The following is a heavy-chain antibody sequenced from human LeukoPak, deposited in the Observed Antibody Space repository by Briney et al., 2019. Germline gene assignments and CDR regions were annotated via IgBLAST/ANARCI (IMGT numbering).Heavy chain of an antibody. Sequence: PGGSLRLSCAASGFTFSSYAMSWVRQAPGKGLEWVSAISGSGGSTYYADSVKGRFTISRDNSKNTLYLQMNSLRAEDTAVYYCAKDADVLRYFDWLLFGYWGQGTLVTVSS. CDR3: AKDADVLRYFDWLLFGY. D-gene: IGHD3-9*01. J-gene: IGHJ4*02. V-gene: IGHV3-23*01. CDR1: GFTFSSYA. CDR2: ISGSGGST.